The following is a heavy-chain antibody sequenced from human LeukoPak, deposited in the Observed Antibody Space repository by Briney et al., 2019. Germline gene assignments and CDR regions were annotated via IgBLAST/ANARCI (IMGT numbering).Heavy chain of an antibody. CDR3: ARGDCSGGSCYPYYYYYGMDV. CDR1: GGTFSSYA. D-gene: IGHD2-15*01. CDR2: IIPILGTA. J-gene: IGHJ6*02. Sequence: EASVTVSCKASGGTFSSYAISWVRQAPGQGLEWMGGIIPILGTANYAQKFQGRVTITADESTSTAYMELSSLRSEDTAVYYCARGDCSGGSCYPYYYYYGMDVWGQGTTVTVSS. V-gene: IGHV1-69*01.